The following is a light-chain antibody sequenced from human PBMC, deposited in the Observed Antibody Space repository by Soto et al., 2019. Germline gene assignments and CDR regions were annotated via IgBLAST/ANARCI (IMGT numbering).Light chain of an antibody. J-gene: IGKJ4*01. CDR1: QSVSSY. CDR3: PQRSNWPLT. CDR2: DAS. Sequence: EIVLTQSPATLSLSPGERATLSCRASQSVSSYLAWYQQTPGQAPRLLIYDASNRATCIPARFSGSGSGTDFTLTIISLEPEDFAVYYCPQRSNWPLTFGGGTKVEIK. V-gene: IGKV3-11*01.